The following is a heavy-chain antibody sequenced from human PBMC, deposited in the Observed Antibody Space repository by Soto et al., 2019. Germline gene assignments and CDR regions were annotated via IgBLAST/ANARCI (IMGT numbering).Heavy chain of an antibody. J-gene: IGHJ4*02. CDR1: GYTFTGYY. CDR2: INPNSGGT. V-gene: IGHV1-2*02. CDR3: ARVPHYYGSGCYLLY. Sequence: ASVKVSCKASGYTFTGYYMHWVRQAPGQGLEWMGWINPNSGGTNYAQKFQGRVTMTRDTSISTAYMELSRLRSDDTAVYYCARVPHYYGSGCYLLYWGQGTLVTVSS. D-gene: IGHD3-10*01.